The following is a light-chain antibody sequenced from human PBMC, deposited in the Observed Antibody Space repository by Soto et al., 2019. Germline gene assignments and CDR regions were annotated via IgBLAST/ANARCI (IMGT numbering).Light chain of an antibody. CDR3: HQTFSTPGT. Sequence: DIPMTQSPSSLSSSIGDRVTITCRASQSIRNYLNWYQLKPGKAPKFLISAASSLQSGVPSRFSGSGSGTDFTLTISSLQPEDFATYYCHQTFSTPGTFGQGTKLEIK. J-gene: IGKJ2*01. V-gene: IGKV1-39*01. CDR2: AAS. CDR1: QSIRNY.